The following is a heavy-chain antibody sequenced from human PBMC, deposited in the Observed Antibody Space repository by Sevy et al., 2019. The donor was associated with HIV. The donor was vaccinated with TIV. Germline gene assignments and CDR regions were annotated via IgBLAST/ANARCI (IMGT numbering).Heavy chain of an antibody. D-gene: IGHD3-10*01. Sequence: QSQTLSLTCTVSGGSITSDRYYWSWVRQPAGKKLEYIGNIHSSGNSMYDPSLQSRVAMSVDTSKNQFTLNLNSVTAADTAVYFCAREDYYASGSYSYWYFDLWGRGTLVTVSS. J-gene: IGHJ2*01. CDR2: IHSSGNS. CDR3: AREDYYASGSYSYWYFDL. V-gene: IGHV4-61*09. CDR1: GGSITSDRYY.